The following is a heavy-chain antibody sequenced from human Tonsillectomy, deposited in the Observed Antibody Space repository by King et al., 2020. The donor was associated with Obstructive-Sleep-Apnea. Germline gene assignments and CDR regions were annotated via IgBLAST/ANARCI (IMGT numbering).Heavy chain of an antibody. J-gene: IGHJ3*02. CDR3: TRDYDILTGYYYGAFDI. D-gene: IGHD3-9*01. Sequence: VQLVESGGGLVKPGGSLRLSCAASGFTVSNAWMSCVRQAPGKGLEWGGRIKKKSDGGTTDYAAPVKGRFTISRDDSKNTLYLQMNSLKTEDTAVYYCTRDYDILTGYYYGAFDIWGQGTMVTVSS. CDR2: IKKKSDGGTT. CDR1: GFTVSNAW. V-gene: IGHV3-15*01.